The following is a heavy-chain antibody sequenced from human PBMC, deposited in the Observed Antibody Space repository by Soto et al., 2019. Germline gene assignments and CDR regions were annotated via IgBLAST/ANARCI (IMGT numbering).Heavy chain of an antibody. J-gene: IGHJ4*02. D-gene: IGHD3-3*01. CDR3: AKSWYGFWSGNDY. Sequence: EVQLLESGGGLVQPGGSLRLSCSASGFAFSSYVMSWVRQAPGKGLEGVSTISTSGGSTYYADSVKGRFTISRDNSKNTLFLQMNSLRAEATAVYYCAKSWYGFWSGNDYWGQGTLVTVSS. V-gene: IGHV3-23*01. CDR1: GFAFSSYV. CDR2: ISTSGGST.